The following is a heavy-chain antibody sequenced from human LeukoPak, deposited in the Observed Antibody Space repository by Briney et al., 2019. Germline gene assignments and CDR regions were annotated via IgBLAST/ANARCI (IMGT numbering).Heavy chain of an antibody. J-gene: IGHJ6*03. V-gene: IGHV3-33*01. CDR2: VWEGGNFK. Sequence: GGSLRLSCSASGFTFRSHALHWVRQAPGKGLEWVAMVWEGGNFKFYAESVKGRFSISRDDYSNMFFLQMDSLRVEDTAVYYCARDGMATITPNDYYYYMDVWGKGTTVTVSS. CDR3: ARDGMATITPNDYYYYMDV. D-gene: IGHD5-24*01. CDR1: GFTFRSHA.